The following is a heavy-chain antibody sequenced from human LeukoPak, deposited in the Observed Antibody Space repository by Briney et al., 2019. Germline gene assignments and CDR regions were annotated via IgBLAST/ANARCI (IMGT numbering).Heavy chain of an antibody. Sequence: SETLSLTCTVSGGSISSYYWSWIRQHPGKGLEWIGYIYYSGSTYYNPSLKSRVTISVDTSKNQFSLKLSSVTAADTAVYYCARVLDCSSTSCPLAFDIWGQGTMVTVSS. CDR3: ARVLDCSSTSCPLAFDI. V-gene: IGHV4-59*06. CDR1: GGSISSYY. D-gene: IGHD2-2*01. J-gene: IGHJ3*02. CDR2: IYYSGST.